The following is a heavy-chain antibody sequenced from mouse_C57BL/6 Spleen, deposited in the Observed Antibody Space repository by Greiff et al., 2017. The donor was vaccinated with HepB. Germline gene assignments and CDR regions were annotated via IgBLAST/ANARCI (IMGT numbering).Heavy chain of an antibody. CDR1: GFTFSDYY. D-gene: IGHD2-2*01. V-gene: IGHV5-16*01. CDR3: ARAGYDVGYWYFDV. CDR2: INYDGSST. J-gene: IGHJ1*03. Sequence: EVKLMESEGGLVQPGSSMKLSCTASGFTFSDYYMAWVRQVPEKGLEWVANINYDGSSTYYLDSLKSRFIISRDNAKNILYLQMSSLKSEDTATYYCARAGYDVGYWYFDVWGTGTTVTVSS.